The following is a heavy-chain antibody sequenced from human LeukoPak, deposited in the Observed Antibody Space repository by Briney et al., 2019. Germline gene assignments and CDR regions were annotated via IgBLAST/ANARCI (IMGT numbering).Heavy chain of an antibody. J-gene: IGHJ4*02. V-gene: IGHV4-39*07. Sequence: WVRQPPGKGLEWIGSIYYSGSTYYNPSLKSRVTISVDTSKNQFSLKLSSVTAADTAVYYCARSVVMVYGPHKYWGQGTLVTVSS. CDR2: IYYSGST. D-gene: IGHD2-8*01. CDR3: ARSVVMVYGPHKY.